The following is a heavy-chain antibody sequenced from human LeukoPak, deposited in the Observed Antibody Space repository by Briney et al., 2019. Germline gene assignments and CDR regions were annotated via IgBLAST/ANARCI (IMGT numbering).Heavy chain of an antibody. D-gene: IGHD6-13*01. CDR1: GGSFTSYY. CDR3: ARGGIAAAALVHLDY. CDR2: IYYSGST. V-gene: IGHV4-59*01. Sequence: SGTLSLSCGVSGGSFTSYYWSWVRQPPGKGLEWIAYIYYSGSTNYNPSLKSRVTIAIDTSKNKFSLKLSSVTAADTAVYYCARGGIAAAALVHLDYWGQGTLVTVSS. J-gene: IGHJ4*02.